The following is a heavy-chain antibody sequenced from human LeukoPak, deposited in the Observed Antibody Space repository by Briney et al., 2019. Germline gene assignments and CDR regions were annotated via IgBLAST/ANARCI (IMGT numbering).Heavy chain of an antibody. J-gene: IGHJ6*02. D-gene: IGHD3-3*01. Sequence: GGSLRLSCAASGFTFSSYAMHWVRQAPGKGLEWVAVISYDGSNKYYADSVKGRFTISRDNSKNTLYLQMNSLRAEDTAVYYCAREVGVLRFLEWQNGMDVWGQGTTVTVSS. CDR2: ISYDGSNK. CDR3: AREVGVLRFLEWQNGMDV. CDR1: GFTFSSYA. V-gene: IGHV3-30-3*01.